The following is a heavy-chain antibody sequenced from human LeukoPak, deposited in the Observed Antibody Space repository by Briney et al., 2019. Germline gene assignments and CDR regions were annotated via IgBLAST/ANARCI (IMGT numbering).Heavy chain of an antibody. V-gene: IGHV3-49*04. CDR1: GFTFGDYA. Sequence: PGRSLRLSCTASGFTFGDYAMSWVRQAPGKGLEWVGFIRSKAYGGTIEYAASVKGRFTISRDDSKSIAYLQMNSLKTEDTAVYYCTREPGAYCSSTSCPSTYWGQGTLVTVSS. CDR3: TREPGAYCSSTSCPSTY. J-gene: IGHJ4*02. CDR2: IRSKAYGGTI. D-gene: IGHD2-2*01.